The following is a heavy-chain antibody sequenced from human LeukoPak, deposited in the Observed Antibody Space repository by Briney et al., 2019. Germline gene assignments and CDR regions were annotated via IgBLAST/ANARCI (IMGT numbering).Heavy chain of an antibody. CDR2: IYYSGST. J-gene: IGHJ6*02. CDR1: GGSISSGDYY. CDR3: ARGRSLYGEPYYYYGMDV. V-gene: IGHV4-30-4*01. Sequence: PSETLSLTCTVSGGSISSGDYYWSWIRQPPRKGLEWIGYIYYSGSTYYNPSLKSRVTISVDTSKNQFSLKLSSVTAADTAVYYCARGRSLYGEPYYYYGMDVWGQGTTVTVSS. D-gene: IGHD4-17*01.